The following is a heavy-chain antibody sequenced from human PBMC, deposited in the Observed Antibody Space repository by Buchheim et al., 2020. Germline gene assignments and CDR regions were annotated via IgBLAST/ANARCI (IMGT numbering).Heavy chain of an antibody. CDR2: LDDGTTII. J-gene: IGHJ4*02. CDR1: GFTFSNIF. D-gene: IGHD2-21*02. CDR3: VRIGDSSIDY. Sequence: QGQLVESGGGLVKPGGSLRLSCAASGFTFSNIFMGWVRQAPGKGLELFSYLDDGTTIIYYGDSVKGRFTISVDNAKNSVYLQMDSLRVEDTATYYCVRIGDSSIDYWGQGTL. V-gene: IGHV3-11*01.